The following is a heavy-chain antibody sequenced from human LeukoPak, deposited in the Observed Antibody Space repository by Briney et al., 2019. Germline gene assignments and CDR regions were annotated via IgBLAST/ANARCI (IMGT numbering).Heavy chain of an antibody. V-gene: IGHV1-8*02. J-gene: IGHJ5*02. Sequence: ASVKVSCKASGYTFTSYDINWVRQATGQGLEWMGWMNPNSGNTGYAQKFQGRVTMTRDTSISTAYMELSRLRSDDTAVYYCASQFPYCSGGSCYSREWFDPWGQGTLVTVSS. CDR2: MNPNSGNT. D-gene: IGHD2-15*01. CDR3: ASQFPYCSGGSCYSREWFDP. CDR1: GYTFTSYD.